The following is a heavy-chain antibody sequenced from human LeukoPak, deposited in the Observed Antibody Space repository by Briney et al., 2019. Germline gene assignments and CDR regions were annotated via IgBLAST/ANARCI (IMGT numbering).Heavy chain of an antibody. CDR3: AVSGSNYVFDY. J-gene: IGHJ4*02. Sequence: GESLKISCAASGFTFSSYSMNWVRQAPGKGLEWVSCISSSSSYIYYADSVKGRFTISRDNAKNSLYLQMNSLRAEDTAVYYCAVSGSNYVFDYWGQGTLVTVSS. CDR2: ISSSSSYI. D-gene: IGHD3-22*01. V-gene: IGHV3-21*01. CDR1: GFTFSSYS.